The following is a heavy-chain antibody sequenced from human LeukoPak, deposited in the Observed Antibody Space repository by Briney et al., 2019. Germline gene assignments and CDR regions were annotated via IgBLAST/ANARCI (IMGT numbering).Heavy chain of an antibody. V-gene: IGHV6-1*01. J-gene: IGHJ6*02. CDR3: AREVLIAAAGTSYYYYYGMDV. CDR1: GDSVSSNSAA. CDR2: TYYRSKWYN. D-gene: IGHD6-13*01. Sequence: SHTLSLTCAISGDSVSSNSAAWNWIRQSPSRGLEWLGRTYYRSKWYNDYAVSVKSRITINPDTSKNQFSLQLNSVTPEDTAVYYCAREVLIAAAGTSYYYYYGMDVWGQGTTVTVSS.